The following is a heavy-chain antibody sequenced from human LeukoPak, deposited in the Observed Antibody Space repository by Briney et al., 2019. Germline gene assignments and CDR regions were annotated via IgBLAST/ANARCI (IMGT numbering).Heavy chain of an antibody. J-gene: IGHJ3*02. CDR2: IYSGGNT. Sequence: PGGSLRHSCAASGFTVSSNYMSWVRQAPGKGLEWVSVIYSGGNTYYADSVKGRFTISRDNSKNTLYLQMNSLRAEDTAVYYCARANGAVAGIDAFDIWGQGTMVTVSS. D-gene: IGHD6-19*01. CDR1: GFTVSSNY. V-gene: IGHV3-53*01. CDR3: ARANGAVAGIDAFDI.